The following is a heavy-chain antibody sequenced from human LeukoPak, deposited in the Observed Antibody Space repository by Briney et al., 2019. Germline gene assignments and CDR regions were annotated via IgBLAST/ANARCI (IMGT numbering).Heavy chain of an antibody. CDR2: ISWNSGSI. Sequence: GGSLRLSCAASGFTFDDYAMHWVRQAPGKGLEWVSGISWNSGSIGYADSVKGRFTISRDNAKNSLYLQMNSLRAEDTALYYCAKGGTTPGNYYYYYYMDVWGKGTTVTISS. J-gene: IGHJ6*03. V-gene: IGHV3-9*01. CDR3: AKGGTTPGNYYYYYYMDV. CDR1: GFTFDDYA. D-gene: IGHD1-14*01.